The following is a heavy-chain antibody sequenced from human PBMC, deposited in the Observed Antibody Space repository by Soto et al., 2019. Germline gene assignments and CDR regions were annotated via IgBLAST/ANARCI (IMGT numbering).Heavy chain of an antibody. J-gene: IGHJ5*02. CDR3: ARGRKGSSWLGNWFDP. CDR1: GGSISSYY. V-gene: IGHV4-59*01. Sequence: SETLSLTCTVSGGSISSYYWSWIRQPPGKGLEWIGYIYYSGSTNYNPSLKSRVTISVDTSKNQFSLKLSSVTAADTAVYYCARGRKGSSWLGNWFDPWGQGTLVTVSS. D-gene: IGHD6-13*01. CDR2: IYYSGST.